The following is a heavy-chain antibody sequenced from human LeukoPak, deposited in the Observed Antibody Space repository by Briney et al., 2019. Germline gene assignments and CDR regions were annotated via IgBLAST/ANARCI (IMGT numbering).Heavy chain of an antibody. CDR2: INHSGST. CDR1: GGSFSGYY. Sequence: SETLSLTCAVYGGSFSGYYWSWIRQPSGKGLEWIGEINHSGSTNYNPSLKSRVTISVDTSKNQFSLKLSSVTAADTAVYYCVRGLVDYYGSGSYYSSPFDYWGQGTLVTVSS. J-gene: IGHJ4*02. D-gene: IGHD3-10*01. CDR3: VRGLVDYYGSGSYYSSPFDY. V-gene: IGHV4-34*01.